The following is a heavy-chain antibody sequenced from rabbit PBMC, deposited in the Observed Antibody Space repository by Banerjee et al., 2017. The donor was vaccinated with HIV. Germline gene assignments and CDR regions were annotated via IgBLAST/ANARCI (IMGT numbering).Heavy chain of an antibody. CDR1: GFDFSSNA. CDR2: IYAGDGST. D-gene: IGHD7-1*01. J-gene: IGHJ4*01. V-gene: IGHV1S47*01. CDR3: ARGAGYAGYIYGDYFDL. Sequence: QEQLVESGGGLVQPEGSLTLTCKASGFDFSSNAMCWVRQAPGKGPEWIACIYAGDGSTYYASWAKGRFTISKTSSTTVTLQMTSLTAADTATYFCARGAGYAGYIYGDYFDLWGPGTLVTVS.